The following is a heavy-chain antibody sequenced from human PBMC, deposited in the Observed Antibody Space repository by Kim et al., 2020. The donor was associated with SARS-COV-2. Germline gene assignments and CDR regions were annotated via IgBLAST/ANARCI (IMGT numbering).Heavy chain of an antibody. D-gene: IGHD3-22*01. J-gene: IGHJ5*02. Sequence: SETLSLTCTVSGDSISNYWSWFRQPPGKGLEWIGYIYYTGNSNYNPSLESRVSISIDTSKNQFSLHLTSVTAAVTAMYYCARRDSNGYYSPWGQGTLVTVSS. V-gene: IGHV4-59*01. CDR1: GDSISNY. CDR3: ARRDSNGYYSP. CDR2: IYYTGNS.